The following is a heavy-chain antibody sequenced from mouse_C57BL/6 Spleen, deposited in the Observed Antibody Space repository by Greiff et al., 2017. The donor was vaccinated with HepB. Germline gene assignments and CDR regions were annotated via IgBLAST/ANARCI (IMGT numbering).Heavy chain of an antibody. Sequence: EVQLQQSGPELVKPGASVKISCKASGYTFTDYYMNWVKQSHGKSLEWIGDINPNNGGTSYNQKFKGKATLTVDKSSSTAYMELRSLTSEDSAVYYCARVPHIYYDYDEGFFDYWGQGTTLTVSS. D-gene: IGHD2-4*01. CDR2: INPNNGGT. CDR3: ARVPHIYYDYDEGFFDY. CDR1: GYTFTDYY. J-gene: IGHJ2*01. V-gene: IGHV1-26*01.